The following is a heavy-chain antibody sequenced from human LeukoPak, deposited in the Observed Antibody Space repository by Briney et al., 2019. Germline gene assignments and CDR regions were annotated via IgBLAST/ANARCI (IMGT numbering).Heavy chain of an antibody. CDR1: GASVTSSSYF. D-gene: IGHD3-9*01. CDR2: IYYSGST. Sequence: SETLSLTCSVSGASVTSSSYFWGWIRQHPGKGLEWIGYIYYSGSTYYNPSLKSRVTISVDTSKNQFSLKLSSVTAADTAVYYCARETYYDILTGYLADAFDIWGQGTMVTVSS. CDR3: ARETYYDILTGYLADAFDI. J-gene: IGHJ3*02. V-gene: IGHV4-31*03.